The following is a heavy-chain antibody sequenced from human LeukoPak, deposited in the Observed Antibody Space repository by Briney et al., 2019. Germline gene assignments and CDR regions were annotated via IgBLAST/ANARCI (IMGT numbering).Heavy chain of an antibody. J-gene: IGHJ4*02. D-gene: IGHD3-16*01. Sequence: SETLSLTCTVSGGSISSYHWSWIRQPPGKGLQWIGYISYSGSTNYNSSLKSRVTISVDTSKNQFSLKLRSVTDADTAVYYCARFGSDTYGYKYYFDYWGQGALVTVSS. CDR3: ARFGSDTYGYKYYFDY. CDR1: GGSISSYH. CDR2: ISYSGST. V-gene: IGHV4-59*08.